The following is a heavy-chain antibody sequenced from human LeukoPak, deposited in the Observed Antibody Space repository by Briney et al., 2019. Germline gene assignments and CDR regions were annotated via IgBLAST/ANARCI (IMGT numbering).Heavy chain of an antibody. Sequence: GGSLRLSCEASGFTFSHHWMSWVRQAPGKGLEWVADIKQDGSETHYVDSVKGRFTVSRDNSKNTLYLQMNSLRAEDTAVYYCAREGLGIWADYWGQGTLVTVSS. CDR1: GFTFSHHW. V-gene: IGHV3-7*01. J-gene: IGHJ4*02. CDR2: IKQDGSET. D-gene: IGHD3-16*01. CDR3: AREGLGIWADY.